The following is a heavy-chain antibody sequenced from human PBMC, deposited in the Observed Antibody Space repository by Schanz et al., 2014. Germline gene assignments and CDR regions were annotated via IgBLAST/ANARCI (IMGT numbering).Heavy chain of an antibody. D-gene: IGHD3-10*01. CDR3: RLWFGELYYGMDV. CDR2: ISGSGGST. Sequence: DVQLVESGGGLVQPGRSLRLSCAASGFTFDDYAMHWVRQAPGKGLEWVSAISGSGGSTYYADSVKGRFTISRDNSKNTLYLQMNSLRAEDTAVYYCRLWFGELYYGMDVWGQGTTVTVSS. J-gene: IGHJ6*02. V-gene: IGHV3-23*04. CDR1: GFTFDDYA.